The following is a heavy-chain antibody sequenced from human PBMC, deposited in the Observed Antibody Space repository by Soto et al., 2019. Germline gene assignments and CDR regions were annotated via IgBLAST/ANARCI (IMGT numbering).Heavy chain of an antibody. CDR1: GFTFGSYP. D-gene: IGHD6-13*01. V-gene: IGHV3-64*01. Sequence: EVQLVESGGGLVQPGGSLRLSCAASGFTFGSYPMHWVRQAPGKGLEYVSAISTNGDSTFYANSVKGRFTISRDNSKNTLYLQMGNLRAEVMGVYYCASEGMSRPRWVFDYWGQGTLVTASS. J-gene: IGHJ4*02. CDR2: ISTNGDST. CDR3: ASEGMSRPRWVFDY.